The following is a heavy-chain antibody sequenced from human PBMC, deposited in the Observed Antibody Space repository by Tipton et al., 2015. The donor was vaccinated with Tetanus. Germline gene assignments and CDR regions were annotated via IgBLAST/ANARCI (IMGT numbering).Heavy chain of an antibody. CDR1: GGSFSLYY. J-gene: IGHJ4*02. Sequence: TLSLTCTVSGGSFSLYYWNWVRQSPGKGLEWIGEISHSGSSSYSPSLKSRVTISVDLSNNQFSLSLRFGSAADTAVYYCARAPYTSPGKYYFDYWGQGILVTVSS. CDR2: ISHSGSS. V-gene: IGHV4-34*01. CDR3: ARAPYTSPGKYYFDY. D-gene: IGHD5-18*01.